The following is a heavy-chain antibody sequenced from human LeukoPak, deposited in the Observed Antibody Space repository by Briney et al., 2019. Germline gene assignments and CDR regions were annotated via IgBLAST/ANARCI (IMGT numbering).Heavy chain of an antibody. D-gene: IGHD3-22*01. Sequence: PSETLSLTCTVSGGSISTTSYFWAWIRQPPGEGLEWIGSIYYSGTTYYNSSLKSRVTISVERSKNHFSLNLSSLTAADTAVYYCARRRGGLHRYYDSRVFDYWGQGTLVTVSS. CDR1: GGSISTTSYF. J-gene: IGHJ4*02. CDR2: IYYSGTT. V-gene: IGHV4-39*02. CDR3: ARRRGGLHRYYDSRVFDY.